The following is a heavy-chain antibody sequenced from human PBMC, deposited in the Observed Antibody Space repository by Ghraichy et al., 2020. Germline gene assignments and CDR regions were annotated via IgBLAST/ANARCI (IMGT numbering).Heavy chain of an antibody. Sequence: ASVKVSCKASGYTFTSYDISWVRQAPGQGLEWMGWISAYNGNTNYAQKLQGRVTMTTDTSTSTAYMELRSLRSDDTAVYYCAREGMFGSGAKYYFDYWGQGTLVTVSS. CDR1: GYTFTSYD. J-gene: IGHJ4*02. CDR3: AREGMFGSGAKYYFDY. CDR2: ISAYNGNT. D-gene: IGHD3-10*01. V-gene: IGHV1-18*01.